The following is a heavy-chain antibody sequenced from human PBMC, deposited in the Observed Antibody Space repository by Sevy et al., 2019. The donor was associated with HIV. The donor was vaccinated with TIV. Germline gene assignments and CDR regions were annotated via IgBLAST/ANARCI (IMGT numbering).Heavy chain of an antibody. CDR2: IRPDNRNT. D-gene: IGHD6-25*01. Sequence: ASVKVSCKTSGYSFTSYGITWVRQAPGQGLEWVGWIRPDNRNTNYAQNFRGRVSMTTDTSTSTAYMDLRTLRSDDTAFYYCARAHMAASDPDFDYWGQGTLVTVSS. CDR3: ARAHMAASDPDFDY. CDR1: GYSFTSYG. J-gene: IGHJ4*02. V-gene: IGHV1-18*01.